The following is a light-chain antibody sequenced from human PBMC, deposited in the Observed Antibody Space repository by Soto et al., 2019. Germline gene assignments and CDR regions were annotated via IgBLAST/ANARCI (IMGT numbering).Light chain of an antibody. CDR3: QSYDSSLSGWV. J-gene: IGLJ3*02. CDR2: GNS. CDR1: SSNIGAGYD. V-gene: IGLV1-40*01. Sequence: QSVLTQPPSVSGAPGQRVTISCTGSSSNIGAGYDVHWYHQLPGTAPKLLISGNSNRPSGVPDRFSGSKSGPSASLAITGLQAEDEADYYCQSYDSSLSGWVFGGGTKLTVL.